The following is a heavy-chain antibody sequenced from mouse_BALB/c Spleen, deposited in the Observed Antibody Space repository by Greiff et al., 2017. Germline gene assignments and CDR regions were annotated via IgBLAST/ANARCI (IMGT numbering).Heavy chain of an antibody. D-gene: IGHD2-3*01. CDR1: GFTFSSYT. Sequence: EVKLVESGGGLVQPGGSLKLSCAASGFTFSSYTMSWVRQTPEKRLEWVAYISNGGGSTYYPDTVKGRFTISRDNAKNTLYLQMSSLKSEDTAMYYCARHDGYQANAMDYWGQGTSVTVSS. J-gene: IGHJ4*01. V-gene: IGHV5-12-2*01. CDR3: ARHDGYQANAMDY. CDR2: ISNGGGST.